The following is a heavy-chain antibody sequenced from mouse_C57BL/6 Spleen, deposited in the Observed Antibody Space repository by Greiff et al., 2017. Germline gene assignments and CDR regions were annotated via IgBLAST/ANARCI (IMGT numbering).Heavy chain of an antibody. Sequence: VQLQQPGAELVRPGSSVKLSCKASGYTFTSYWMHWVKQRPIQGLEWIGNIDPSDSETHYNQKFKDKATLTVDKSSSTAYMQLSSLTSEDSAVYYCATYYSNYDWFAYWGQGTLVTVSA. CDR1: GYTFTSYW. V-gene: IGHV1-52*01. D-gene: IGHD2-5*01. CDR3: ATYYSNYDWFAY. J-gene: IGHJ3*01. CDR2: IDPSDSET.